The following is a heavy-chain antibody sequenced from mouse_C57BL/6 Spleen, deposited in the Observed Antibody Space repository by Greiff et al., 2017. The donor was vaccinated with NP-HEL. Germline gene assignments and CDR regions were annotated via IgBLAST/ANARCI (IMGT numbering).Heavy chain of an antibody. J-gene: IGHJ4*01. V-gene: IGHV1-5*01. CDR2: IYPGNSDT. CDR3: TREALYYGSSYDYAMDY. CDR1: GYTFTSYW. Sequence: VQLQQSGTVLARPGASVKMSCKTSGYTFTSYWMHWVKQRPGQGLEWIGAIYPGNSDTSYNQKFKGKAKLTAVTSASTAYIELSSLTNEDSAVYYCTREALYYGSSYDYAMDYWGQGTSVTVSS. D-gene: IGHD1-1*01.